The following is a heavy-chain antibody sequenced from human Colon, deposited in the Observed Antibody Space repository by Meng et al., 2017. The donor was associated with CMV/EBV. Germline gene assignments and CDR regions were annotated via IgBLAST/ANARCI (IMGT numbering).Heavy chain of an antibody. Sequence: VQLVRPGGGLAQPGGARRLTGATSGFTFRTYAMGWVRQAPGKGLEWVSAMSGGGDSTHYADSVQGRFTISRDGSTNTLSLQMNGLRADDTAVYYCARGSYTTSYEVDYWGQGTLVTVSS. CDR1: GFTFRTYA. CDR3: ARGSYTTSYEVDY. CDR2: MSGGGDST. D-gene: IGHD2-2*02. J-gene: IGHJ4*02. V-gene: IGHV3-23*04.